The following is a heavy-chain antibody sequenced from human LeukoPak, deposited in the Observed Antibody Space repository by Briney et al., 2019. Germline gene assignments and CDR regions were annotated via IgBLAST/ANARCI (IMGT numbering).Heavy chain of an antibody. CDR2: IYYSGST. CDR1: GGSLSSSY. D-gene: IGHD2/OR15-2a*01. Sequence: PSETLSLTRTVSGGSLSSSYWSWIRQPPGKGLEWSGYIYYSGSTNDTPSRKRRLTISVDTSKNQFSLKLSSVCAAETAVYYCARVSTTGFDAWGEGTLVSVSS. CDR3: ARVSTTGFDA. V-gene: IGHV4-59*01. J-gene: IGHJ5*02.